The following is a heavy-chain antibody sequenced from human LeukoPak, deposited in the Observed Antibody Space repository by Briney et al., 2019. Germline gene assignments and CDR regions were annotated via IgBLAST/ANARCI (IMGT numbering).Heavy chain of an antibody. Sequence: SETLSLTCTVPGGSINNYYWSWIRQPPGKGLEWIGHLYYGGTSNYNPALKSRVTMSIDTSSKQVSLDLSSVTAADTAVYFCARGYPGNGCTYGLHKWGQGTLVTVSS. CDR1: GGSINNYY. CDR2: LYYGGTS. J-gene: IGHJ4*02. V-gene: IGHV4-59*12. D-gene: IGHD5-18*01. CDR3: ARGYPGNGCTYGLHK.